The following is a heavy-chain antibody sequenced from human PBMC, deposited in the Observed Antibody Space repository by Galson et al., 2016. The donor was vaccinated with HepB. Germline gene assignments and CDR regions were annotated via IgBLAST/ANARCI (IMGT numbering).Heavy chain of an antibody. CDR2: IGTAGDP. J-gene: IGHJ3*02. D-gene: IGHD3-3*01. Sequence: SLRLSCAASGFTFSSYAMHWVRQAPGKGLEWVSTIGTAGDPYYQGYVKGRFTISRENTKKSLYLQMNSLRVEDTEVYYCAKDGNFWGGYPEDAFDSWGKGTMVTVSS. CDR1: GFTFSSYA. V-gene: IGHV3-13*05. CDR3: AKDGNFWGGYPEDAFDS.